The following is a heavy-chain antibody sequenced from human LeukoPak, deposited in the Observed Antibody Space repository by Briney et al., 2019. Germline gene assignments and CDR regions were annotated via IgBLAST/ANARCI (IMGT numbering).Heavy chain of an antibody. CDR3: ARGGLGYCSSTSCPTFYYYYMDV. J-gene: IGHJ6*03. CDR1: GYTFTSYG. D-gene: IGHD2-2*01. V-gene: IGHV1-18*01. Sequence: ASVKVSCKASGYTFTSYGISWVRQAPGQGLGWMGWISAYNGNTNYAQKLQGRVTMTTDTSTSTAYMELRSLRSDDTAVYYCARGGLGYCSSTSCPTFYYYYMDVWGKGTTVTVSS. CDR2: ISAYNGNT.